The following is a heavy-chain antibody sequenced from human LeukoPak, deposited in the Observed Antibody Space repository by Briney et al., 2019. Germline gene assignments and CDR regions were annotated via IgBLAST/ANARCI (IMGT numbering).Heavy chain of an antibody. CDR2: ISASGRTT. CDR1: GFSFSSYA. V-gene: IGHV3-23*01. CDR3: AKLCSGGSCYWNY. D-gene: IGHD2-15*01. J-gene: IGHJ4*02. Sequence: GSLRLSCAAAGFSFSSYAMSWVRQAPGKGLEWVSHISASGRTTDYADSVKGRFTIPRDNSKNTVYLQMNSLRAEDTAVYYCAKLCSGGSCYWNYWGQGTLVTVSS.